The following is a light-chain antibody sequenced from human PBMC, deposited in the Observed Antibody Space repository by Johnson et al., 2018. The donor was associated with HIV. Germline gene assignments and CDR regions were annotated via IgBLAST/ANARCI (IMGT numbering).Light chain of an antibody. V-gene: IGLV1-51*01. J-gene: IGLJ1*01. Sequence: QSVLTQPPSVSAAPGQRVTVSCSGRSSNIANNYVSWYQQFPGEAPKLLIYDNNKRPSGIPDRFSGSKSGTSATLGITGLQTGDEADYYCGTWDSSLSVYVFGTGTKVTVL. CDR2: DNN. CDR1: SSNIANNY. CDR3: GTWDSSLSVYV.